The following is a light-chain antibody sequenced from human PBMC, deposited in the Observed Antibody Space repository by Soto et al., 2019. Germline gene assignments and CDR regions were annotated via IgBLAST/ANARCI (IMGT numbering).Light chain of an antibody. J-gene: IGLJ2*01. CDR2: DDN. Sequence: QSVLTQPASVSGSPGQAISISCTGSASDFGNKNLVSWYQQHPGKTPQLLIYDDNKRPSGLSDRFSGSKSDNTASLTISGLQAEDEADYYCCSYAGSSTFVVFGGGTKVTVL. V-gene: IGLV2-23*02. CDR1: ASDFGNKNL. CDR3: CSYAGSSTFVV.